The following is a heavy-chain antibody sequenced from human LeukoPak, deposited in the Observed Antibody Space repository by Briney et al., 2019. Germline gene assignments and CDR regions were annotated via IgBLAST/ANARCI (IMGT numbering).Heavy chain of an antibody. Sequence: GGSLRLSCAASGFIFSTYEMNWVRQAAGKGLEWVSYISSSGSTIYYADSVKGRFTISRDNAKNSLYLQMNSLRAEDTAIYYCARDGDLTPAVPFDYWGQGTLVTVSS. CDR1: GFIFSTYE. J-gene: IGHJ4*02. CDR2: ISSSGSTI. CDR3: ARDGDLTPAVPFDY. V-gene: IGHV3-48*03. D-gene: IGHD6-25*01.